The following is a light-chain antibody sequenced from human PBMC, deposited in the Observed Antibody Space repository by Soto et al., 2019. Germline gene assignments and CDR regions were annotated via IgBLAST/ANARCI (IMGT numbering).Light chain of an antibody. Sequence: QTVVTQEPSFSVSPGGTVTLTCGLSSGSVSTSYYPSWYQQTPGQAPRTLIFSTNTRASGVPDRFSGSILGNKAALTITGAQADDVSDYYCVLYMGSGIRVFGGGTTLTVL. CDR2: STN. V-gene: IGLV8-61*01. CDR3: VLYMGSGIRV. CDR1: SGSVSTSYY. J-gene: IGLJ3*02.